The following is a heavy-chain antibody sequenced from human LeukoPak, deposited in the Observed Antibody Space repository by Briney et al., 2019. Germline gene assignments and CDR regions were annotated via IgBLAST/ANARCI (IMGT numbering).Heavy chain of an antibody. V-gene: IGHV3-33*01. CDR1: GLNFNDYD. CDR3: ARERGGQDWDFDL. Sequence: QSGGSLRLSCAASGLNFNDYDMDWVRQAPGKGPEWVAVIWDDGSNKYYAESVKGRFTISRDISKNMLYLQMNSLRVEDTAVYYCARERGGQDWDFDLWGRGTLVTVSS. D-gene: IGHD3-10*01. J-gene: IGHJ2*01. CDR2: IWDDGSNK.